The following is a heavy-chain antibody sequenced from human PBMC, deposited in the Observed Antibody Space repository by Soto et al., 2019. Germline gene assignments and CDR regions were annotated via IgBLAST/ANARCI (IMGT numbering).Heavy chain of an antibody. D-gene: IGHD6-25*01. CDR2: IYHSGST. Sequence: PSETLSLTCAVSGYSISSGYYWGWIRQPPGKGLEWIGSIYHSGSTYYNPSLKSRVTISVDTSKNQFSLKLSSVTAADTAVYYCARVRLGAVNYWGQGTLVTVSS. CDR1: GYSISSGYY. V-gene: IGHV4-38-2*01. J-gene: IGHJ4*02. CDR3: ARVRLGAVNY.